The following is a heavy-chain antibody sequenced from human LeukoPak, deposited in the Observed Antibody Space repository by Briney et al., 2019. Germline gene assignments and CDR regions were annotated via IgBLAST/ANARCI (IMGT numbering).Heavy chain of an antibody. V-gene: IGHV1-2*02. D-gene: IGHD6-19*01. CDR1: GNTFIGNY. Sequence: ASVKVSCKASGNTFIGNYIHWVRQARGQGLEWVGWINPNSGGANYAQRFQGRVTMTRDTSVTTAFLDLDRLTSDDTAVYHCVTRSYTSGWPTWGQGTLVTVSS. J-gene: IGHJ5*02. CDR3: VTRSYTSGWPT. CDR2: INPNSGGA.